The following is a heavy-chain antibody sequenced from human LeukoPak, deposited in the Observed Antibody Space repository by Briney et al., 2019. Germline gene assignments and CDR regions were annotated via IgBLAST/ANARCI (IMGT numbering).Heavy chain of an antibody. D-gene: IGHD3-22*01. Sequence: SETLSLTCTVSGGSISSSSYYWSWIRQPPGKGLEWIGEINHSGSTNYNPSLKSRVTISVDTSKNQFSLKLSSVTAADTAVYYCARARYYDSSPWGQGTLVTVSS. J-gene: IGHJ5*02. CDR1: GGSISSSSYY. CDR3: ARARYYDSSP. V-gene: IGHV4-39*07. CDR2: INHSGST.